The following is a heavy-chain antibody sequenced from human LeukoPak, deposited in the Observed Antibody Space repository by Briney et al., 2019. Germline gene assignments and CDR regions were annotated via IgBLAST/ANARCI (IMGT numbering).Heavy chain of an antibody. CDR2: IYTSGST. CDR3: AREQDYYYYMDV. J-gene: IGHJ6*03. CDR1: GGSISSGSYY. V-gene: IGHV4-61*02. Sequence: SQTLSLTCTVSGGSISSGSYYWSWIRQPAGKGLEWIGSIYTSGSTNYNPSLKSRVTISVDTSKNQFSLKLSSVTAAGTAVYYCAREQDYYYYMDVWGKGTTVTVSS.